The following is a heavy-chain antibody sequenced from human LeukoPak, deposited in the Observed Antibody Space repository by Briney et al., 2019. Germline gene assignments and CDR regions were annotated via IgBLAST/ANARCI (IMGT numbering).Heavy chain of an antibody. Sequence: SETLSLTCSVSGGSISGCYWTWIRQPAGKGLEWIGRVYTSGSTHYNPSLKTRLTMSVDTSKNQFSLKLSSVTAADTAVYYCARLITGTTTAFDIWSQGTMVTVSS. CDR1: GGSISGCY. J-gene: IGHJ3*02. D-gene: IGHD1-7*01. CDR3: ARLITGTTTAFDI. CDR2: VYTSGST. V-gene: IGHV4-4*07.